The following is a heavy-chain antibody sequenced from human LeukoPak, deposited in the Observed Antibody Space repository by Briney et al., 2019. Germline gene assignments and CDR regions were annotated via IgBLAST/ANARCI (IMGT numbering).Heavy chain of an antibody. D-gene: IGHD2-15*01. CDR2: INPNSGGT. J-gene: IGHJ3*02. CDR1: GYTFTGYY. Sequence: ASVKVSCKASGYTFTGYYMHWVRQAPGQGLEWMGWINPNSGGTDYAQKFQGRVTMTRDTSISTAYMELSSLRSDDTAVYYCARDRRMPTQANAFDIWGQGTMVTVSS. V-gene: IGHV1-2*02. CDR3: ARDRRMPTQANAFDI.